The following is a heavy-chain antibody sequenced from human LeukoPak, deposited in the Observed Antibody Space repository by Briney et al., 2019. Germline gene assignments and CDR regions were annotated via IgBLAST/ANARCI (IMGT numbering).Heavy chain of an antibody. CDR3: ARRYYDYVWGSYRYGFDY. D-gene: IGHD3-16*02. CDR2: INHSGST. CDR1: GGSFSGYY. J-gene: IGHJ4*02. Sequence: PSETLSLTCAVYGGSFSGYYWSRIRQPPGKGLEWIGEINHSGSTNYNPSLKSRVTISVDTSKNQFSLKLSSVTAADTAVYYCARRYYDYVWGSYRYGFDYWGQGTLVTVSS. V-gene: IGHV4-34*01.